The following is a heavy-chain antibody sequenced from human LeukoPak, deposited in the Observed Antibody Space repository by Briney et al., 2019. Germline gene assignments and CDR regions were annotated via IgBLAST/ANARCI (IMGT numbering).Heavy chain of an antibody. CDR1: GGTFSSYA. CDR2: IIPIFGTA. V-gene: IGHV1-69*05. D-gene: IGHD5-24*01. Sequence: ASVKVSCKASGGTFSSYAISWVRQAPGQGLEWIGRIIPIFGTANYAQKFQGRVTITTDESTSTAYMELSSLRSEDTAVYYCARDQQGWLQFMDYWGQGTLVTVSS. J-gene: IGHJ4*02. CDR3: ARDQQGWLQFMDY.